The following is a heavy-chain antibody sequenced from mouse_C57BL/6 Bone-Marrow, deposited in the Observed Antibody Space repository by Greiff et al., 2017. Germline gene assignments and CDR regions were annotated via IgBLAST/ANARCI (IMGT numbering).Heavy chain of an antibody. D-gene: IGHD1-1*01. J-gene: IGHJ1*03. CDR1: GYTFTSYW. Sequence: QVQLQQPGAELVKPGASVKLSCKASGYTFTSYWMHWVKQRPGRGLEWIGRIDPNSGGTKYNEKFKSKATLTVDKPSSTAYMQLSSLTSEDSAVYYCARSLFITTGEGYFDVWGTGTTVTVSS. CDR2: IDPNSGGT. V-gene: IGHV1-72*01. CDR3: ARSLFITTGEGYFDV.